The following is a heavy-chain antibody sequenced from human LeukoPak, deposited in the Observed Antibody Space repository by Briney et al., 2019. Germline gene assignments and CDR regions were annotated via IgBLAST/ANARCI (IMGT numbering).Heavy chain of an antibody. Sequence: GGSLRLSCAASGFTFSSYSMNWVCHPQGTGPDWVSSLSDSIRYLYSADSGKGRFTLSKDKAKNSLYLQMNSLRAEDTAVYYCARDTSGYESFDYWGEGTLVTVSS. V-gene: IGHV3-21*01. J-gene: IGHJ4*02. CDR3: ARDTSGYESFDY. CDR1: GFTFSSYS. D-gene: IGHD5-12*01. CDR2: LSDSIRYL.